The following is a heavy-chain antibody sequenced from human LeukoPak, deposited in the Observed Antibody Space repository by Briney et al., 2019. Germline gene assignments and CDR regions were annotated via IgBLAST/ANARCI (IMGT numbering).Heavy chain of an antibody. V-gene: IGHV3-21*04. Sequence: GGSLRLSCAASGFTFSSYSMNWVRQAPGKGLEWVSSISSRSSYIYYADSVKGRFTISRDNAKNSLYLQMNSLRAEDTAVYYCARDLAPGPTVVSPEGGYFDLWGRGTLVTVSS. CDR2: ISSRSSYI. CDR3: ARDLAPGPTVVSPEGGYFDL. D-gene: IGHD4-23*01. CDR1: GFTFSSYS. J-gene: IGHJ2*01.